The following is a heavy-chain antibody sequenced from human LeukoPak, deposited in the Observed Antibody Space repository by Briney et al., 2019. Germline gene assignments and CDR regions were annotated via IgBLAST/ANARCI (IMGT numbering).Heavy chain of an antibody. CDR2: INPNSGGT. CDR1: GYTFTDYY. V-gene: IGHV1-2*02. J-gene: IGHJ3*02. Sequence: ASVKVSCKASGYTFTDYYMHWVRQAPGQGLEWMGWINPNSGGTNYAQKFQGRVTMTRDTSISTAYMELSRLRSDDTAVYYCARDWSYSSGSNDAFDIWGQGTMVTVSS. D-gene: IGHD6-19*01. CDR3: ARDWSYSSGSNDAFDI.